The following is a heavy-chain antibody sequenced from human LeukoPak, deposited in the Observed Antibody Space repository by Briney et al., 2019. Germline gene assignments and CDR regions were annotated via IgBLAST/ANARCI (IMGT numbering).Heavy chain of an antibody. V-gene: IGHV3-30*18. J-gene: IGHJ4*02. D-gene: IGHD6-13*01. CDR1: GFTFSSYG. Sequence: GSLRLSCAASGFTFSSYGLHWVRQAPGKGLEWVAVISYDGSNKYYADSVKGRFTISRDNSKNTLYLQMNSLRAEDTAVYYCAKDSVGGSRGYDYWGQGTLVTVSS. CDR2: ISYDGSNK. CDR3: AKDSVGGSRGYDY.